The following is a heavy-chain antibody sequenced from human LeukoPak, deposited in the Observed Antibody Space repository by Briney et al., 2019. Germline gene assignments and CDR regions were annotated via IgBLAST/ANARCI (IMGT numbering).Heavy chain of an antibody. D-gene: IGHD5-24*01. CDR1: GGSISSYY. Sequence: SETLSLTCNVFGGSISSYYWNWIRQSPGKRLEWIGYTYHTGSTNYNPSLKSRLTLSIDTSKTRFSLRLSSVTAADTAVYFCARSPLYVSAAYKYHFDIWGPGTLVSVPS. CDR3: ARSPLYVSAAYKYHFDI. CDR2: TYHTGST. J-gene: IGHJ4*02. V-gene: IGHV4-59*01.